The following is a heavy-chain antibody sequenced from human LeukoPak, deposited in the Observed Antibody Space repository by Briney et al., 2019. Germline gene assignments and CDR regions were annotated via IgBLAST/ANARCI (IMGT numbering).Heavy chain of an antibody. J-gene: IGHJ4*02. CDR1: GYTFTGYY. CDR2: INPNSGGT. V-gene: IGHV1-2*02. D-gene: IGHD2-15*01. CDR3: ARVSGGSWADY. Sequence: GASVKVSCKASGYTFTGYYMHWVRQAPGQGLEWMGWINPNSGGTNYAQKFQGRVTMTRDTSISTAYMELSRLRSADTALYYCARVSGGSWADYWGQGTLVTVSS.